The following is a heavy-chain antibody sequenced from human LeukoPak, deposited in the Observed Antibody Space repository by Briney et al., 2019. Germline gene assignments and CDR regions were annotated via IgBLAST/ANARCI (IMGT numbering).Heavy chain of an antibody. D-gene: IGHD3-10*01. CDR3: AGYGSGRPYYMDV. Sequence: PGGSLRLSCAASGFTFGSHAMSWVRQAPGKGLEWVSAITHSGDSTYNADSVKGRFTISRDNSKNTLYLQMNSLRAEDTAVYYCAGYGSGRPYYMDVWGKGTTVTISS. CDR1: GFTFGSHA. V-gene: IGHV3-23*01. CDR2: ITHSGDST. J-gene: IGHJ6*03.